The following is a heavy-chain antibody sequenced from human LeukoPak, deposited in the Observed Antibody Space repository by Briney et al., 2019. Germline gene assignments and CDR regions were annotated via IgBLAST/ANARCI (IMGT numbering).Heavy chain of an antibody. J-gene: IGHJ4*02. CDR3: ARAHCGGDCYFVV. V-gene: IGHV4-59*01. CDR2: IYYSGNP. D-gene: IGHD2-21*02. CDR1: GGSISSYY. Sequence: PSETLSLTCTVSGGSISSYYWSWIRQPPGKGLEWIGYIYYSGNPNYNPSLKSRVTISVDASKNQFSLKLSSVTAADTAVYYCARAHCGGDCYFVVWGQGTLVTVSS.